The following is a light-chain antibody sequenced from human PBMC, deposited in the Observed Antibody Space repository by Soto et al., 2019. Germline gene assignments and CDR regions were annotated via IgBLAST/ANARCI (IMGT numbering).Light chain of an antibody. Sequence: DIQMTQSPSTLSASVGDRVTITCRASQSISSWLAWYQQKPGKAPKLLIYKASTLKSGVPSRFSGSGSGTEFTLTISSLQPEDIATYYCQQYENLPTFGQGTRLEIK. J-gene: IGKJ5*01. CDR3: QQYENLPT. CDR2: KAS. CDR1: QSISSW. V-gene: IGKV1-5*03.